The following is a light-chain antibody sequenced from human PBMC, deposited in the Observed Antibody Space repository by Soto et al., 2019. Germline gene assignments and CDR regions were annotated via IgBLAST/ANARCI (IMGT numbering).Light chain of an antibody. CDR2: EVS. J-gene: IGLJ1*01. Sequence: SVLTQPASVSGSPGQSITISCTGTSSDVGGYNYVAWYQQHPGKVPRLMIYEVSNRPSGVSNRFSGSKSGNTASLTISGLQAEDEAEYYCSLYTTASTYVFGTGTKVTVL. CDR3: SLYTTASTYV. V-gene: IGLV2-14*01. CDR1: SSDVGGYNY.